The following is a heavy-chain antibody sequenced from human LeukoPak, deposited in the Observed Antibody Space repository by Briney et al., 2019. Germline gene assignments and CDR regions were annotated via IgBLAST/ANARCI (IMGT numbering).Heavy chain of an antibody. J-gene: IGHJ6*03. CDR2: INPSGGST. CDR1: GYTFTSYD. CDR3: ARDGHYYDSSGYPRFYYMDV. Sequence: ASVKVSCKASGYTFTSYDINWVRQAPGQGLEWMGIINPSGGSTSYAQKLQGRVTMTRDTSTSTVYMELSSLRSEDTAVYYCARDGHYYDSSGYPRFYYMDVWGKGTTVTVSS. D-gene: IGHD3-22*01. V-gene: IGHV1-46*04.